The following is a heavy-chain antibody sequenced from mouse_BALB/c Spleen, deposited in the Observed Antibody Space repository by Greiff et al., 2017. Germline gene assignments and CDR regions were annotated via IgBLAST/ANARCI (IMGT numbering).Heavy chain of an antibody. Sequence: EVKLMESGPGLVKPSQSLSLTCTVTGYSITSDYAWNWIRQFPGNKLEWMGYISYSGSTSYNPSLKSRISITRDTSKNQFFLQLNSVTTEDTATYYCARAVIYYYGSFDYWGQGTTLTVSS. V-gene: IGHV3-2*02. D-gene: IGHD1-1*01. CDR2: ISYSGST. CDR3: ARAVIYYYGSFDY. CDR1: GYSITSDYA. J-gene: IGHJ2*01.